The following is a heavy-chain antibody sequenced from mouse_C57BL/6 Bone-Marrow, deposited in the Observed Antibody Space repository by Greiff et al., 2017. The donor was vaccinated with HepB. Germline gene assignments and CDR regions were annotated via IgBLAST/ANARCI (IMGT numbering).Heavy chain of an antibody. D-gene: IGHD1-1*01. CDR1: GFTFSSYA. Sequence: EVQLVESGGGLVKPGGSLKLSCAASGFTFSSYAMSWVRQTPEKRLEWVATISDGGSYTYYPDNVKGRFTISRDNAKNNLYLQMSHLKSEDTAMYDCARGDNYYGSSYWYFDVWGTGTTVTVSS. CDR3: ARGDNYYGSSYWYFDV. CDR2: ISDGGSYT. V-gene: IGHV5-4*01. J-gene: IGHJ1*03.